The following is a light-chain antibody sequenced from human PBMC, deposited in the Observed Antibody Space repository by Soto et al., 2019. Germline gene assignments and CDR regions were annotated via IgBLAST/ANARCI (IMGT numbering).Light chain of an antibody. V-gene: IGKV1-5*03. CDR3: QQYNSYS. Sequence: DIQMTQSPSTLSGSVGDRVTITCRASQTISSWLAWYQQKPGKAPKLLIYKASTLESGVPSSFSGSGSGTEFTLTISSLQPDDFATYYCQQYNSYSFGQGTKVDIK. CDR2: KAS. J-gene: IGKJ1*01. CDR1: QTISSW.